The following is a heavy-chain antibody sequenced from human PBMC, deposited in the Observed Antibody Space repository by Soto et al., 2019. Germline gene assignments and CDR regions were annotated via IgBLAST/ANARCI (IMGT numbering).Heavy chain of an antibody. Sequence: XVKVSCKASGYTFTSYAIHWLRQAPGQXXXXXXXXXHXXXNTXXSQXXXXXXXTXXVNXXXTEYMEMSSLRSEETAVYYCKSSYGSLFDYWGQGTLVNVSS. J-gene: IGHJ4*02. CDR3: KSSYGSLFDY. D-gene: IGHD5-18*01. CDR2: XXHXXXNT. V-gene: IGHV1-3*01. CDR1: GYTFTSYA.